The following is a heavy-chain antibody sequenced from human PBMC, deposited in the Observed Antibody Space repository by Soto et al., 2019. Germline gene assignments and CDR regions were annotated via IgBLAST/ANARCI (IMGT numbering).Heavy chain of an antibody. CDR3: ARGGIMIRGYDVSDI. J-gene: IGHJ3*02. V-gene: IGHV3-13*04. Sequence: PGGSLRLSCAASGFTFSNYDMYWVRQVSGKGLECVSAIGVAGNTYYPDSVKGRFTISRDNAKNSLYLQMTSLTAGDTAVYYCARGGIMIRGYDVSDIWDQGTMVTVS. D-gene: IGHD3-10*01. CDR1: GFTFSNYD. CDR2: IGVAGNT.